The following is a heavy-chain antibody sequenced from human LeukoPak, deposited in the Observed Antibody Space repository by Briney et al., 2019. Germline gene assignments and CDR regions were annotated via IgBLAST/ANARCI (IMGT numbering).Heavy chain of an antibody. V-gene: IGHV3-21*01. CDR3: ARDKLGDAFDI. D-gene: IGHD6-13*01. CDR1: GFTFSSDS. CDR2: ISSSSSYI. J-gene: IGHJ3*02. Sequence: PGGSLRLSCAASGFTFSSDSMNWVRQAPGKGLEWVSSISSSSSYIYYADSVKGRFTISRDNAKNSLYLQMNSLRAEDTAAYYCARDKLGDAFDIWGQGTMVTVSS.